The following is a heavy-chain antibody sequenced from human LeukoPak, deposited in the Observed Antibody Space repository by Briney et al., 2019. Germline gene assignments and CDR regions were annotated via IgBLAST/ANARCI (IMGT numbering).Heavy chain of an antibody. V-gene: IGHV3-30*02. CDR1: GFTFSSYG. Sequence: GGSLRLSCAASGFTFSSYGMHWVRQAPGKGLEWVAFIRYDGSNKYYADSVKGRFIISRDNSRNTLYVQMNSLRAEDTAVYYCAKDFKVWSSSSFFDYWGQGTLVTVSS. D-gene: IGHD6-6*01. CDR2: IRYDGSNK. CDR3: AKDFKVWSSSSFFDY. J-gene: IGHJ4*02.